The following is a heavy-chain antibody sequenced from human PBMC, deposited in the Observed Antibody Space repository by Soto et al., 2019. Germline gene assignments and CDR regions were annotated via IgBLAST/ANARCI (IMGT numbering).Heavy chain of an antibody. D-gene: IGHD2-15*01. V-gene: IGHV3-21*01. CDR1: GFTFSSYS. Sequence: EVQLVESGGGLVKPGGSLRLSCAASGFTFSSYSMNWVRQAPGKGLEWVSSISSSSSYIYYADSVKGRFTISRDNAKNSLYLQMNSLRAEDTAVYYCWLLGLDYYYMDVWGKGTTVTVSS. CDR2: ISSSSSYI. CDR3: WLLGLDYYYMDV. J-gene: IGHJ6*03.